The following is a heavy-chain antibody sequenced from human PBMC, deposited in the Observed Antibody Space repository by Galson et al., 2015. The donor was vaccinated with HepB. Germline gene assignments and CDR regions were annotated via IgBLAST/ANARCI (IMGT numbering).Heavy chain of an antibody. D-gene: IGHD3-22*01. CDR1: GFSLSISGVG. CDR3: ARSEGYYYDSSGYYSVYGMDV. V-gene: IGHV2-5*01. J-gene: IGHJ6*02. CDR2: IYWNDDK. Sequence: PALVKPTQTLTLTCTFSGFSLSISGVGVGWIRQPPGEALEWLALIYWNDDKRYTPSLKNRLTITMDTSKKQVVLTMTNMDPVDTATYYCARSEGYYYDSSGYYSVYGMDVWGQGTTVTVSS.